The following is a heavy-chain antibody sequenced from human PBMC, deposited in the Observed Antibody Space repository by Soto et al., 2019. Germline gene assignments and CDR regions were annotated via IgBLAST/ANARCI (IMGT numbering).Heavy chain of an antibody. Sequence: EMYLLESGGDLVQPGGSLRLSCVASGFTFQGNAMGWVRQAPGKGLEWVADLSGSGGNTYYADSVKGRFTISRNNSKNTELLHMGSVRADDTAVYYGDKVTGRDWYTHCFGFWGQGTLVTVSS. CDR2: LSGSGGNT. CDR3: DKVTGRDWYTHCFGF. V-gene: IGHV3-23*01. D-gene: IGHD2-21*02. J-gene: IGHJ4*02. CDR1: GFTFQGNA.